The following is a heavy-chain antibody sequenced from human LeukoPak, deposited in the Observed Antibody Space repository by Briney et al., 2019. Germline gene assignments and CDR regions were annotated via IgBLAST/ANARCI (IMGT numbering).Heavy chain of an antibody. J-gene: IGHJ6*03. Sequence: ASVKVSCKASGYTFTSYAMNWVRQAPGQGLEWMGWINTNTGNPTYAQGFTGRFVFSLDTSVSTAYLQISSLKAEDTAVYYCARRLTHRSGWYPGSPGYYMDVWGKGTTVTVSS. CDR2: INTNTGNP. D-gene: IGHD6-19*01. CDR3: ARRLTHRSGWYPGSPGYYMDV. CDR1: GYTFTSYA. V-gene: IGHV7-4-1*02.